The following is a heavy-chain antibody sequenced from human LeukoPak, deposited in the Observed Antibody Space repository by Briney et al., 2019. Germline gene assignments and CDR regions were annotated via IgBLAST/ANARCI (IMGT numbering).Heavy chain of an antibody. CDR1: GGSFSGYY. J-gene: IGHJ3*02. V-gene: IGHV4-34*01. Sequence: SETLSLTCAVYGGSFSGYYWSWIRQPPGKGLEWIGEINHSGSTNYNPSLKSRVTISVDTSKNQFSLKLSSVTAADTAVYYCAGYGTIAATETRDAFDIWGQGTMVTVSS. D-gene: IGHD6-13*01. CDR2: INHSGST. CDR3: AGYGTIAATETRDAFDI.